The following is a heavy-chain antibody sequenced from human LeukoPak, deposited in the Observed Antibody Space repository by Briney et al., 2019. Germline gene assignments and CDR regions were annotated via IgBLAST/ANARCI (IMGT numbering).Heavy chain of an antibody. CDR1: GDSISSYY. D-gene: IGHD6-13*01. CDR3: ARSTYSRYYFDY. J-gene: IGHJ4*02. V-gene: IGHV4-59*01. Sequence: SETLSLTCTVSGDSISSYYWSWIRQPPGKGLEWIGYIYYSGSTNYNPSLKSRVTISVDTSKNQFSLKLSSVTAADTAVYYCARSTYSRYYFDYWGQGTLVTVSS. CDR2: IYYSGST.